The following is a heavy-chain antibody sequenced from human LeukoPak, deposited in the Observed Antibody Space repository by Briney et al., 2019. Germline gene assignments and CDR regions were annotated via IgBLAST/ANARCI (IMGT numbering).Heavy chain of an antibody. CDR2: IKSKTDGGTT. D-gene: IGHD3-9*01. CDR1: GFTFSNAW. Sequence: GGSLRLSCAASGFTFSNAWMSWVRQAPGKGLEWVGRIKSKTDGGTTDYAAPVKGRFTISRDDSKNTLYLQMNSLKTEDTAVYYCTTEQGCRYFDWLLSGAFDIWGQGTMVTVSS. CDR3: TTEQGCRYFDWLLSGAFDI. J-gene: IGHJ3*02. V-gene: IGHV3-15*01.